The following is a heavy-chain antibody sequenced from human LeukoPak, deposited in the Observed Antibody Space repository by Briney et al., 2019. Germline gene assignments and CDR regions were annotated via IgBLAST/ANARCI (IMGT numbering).Heavy chain of an antibody. V-gene: IGHV4-61*02. CDR3: ATSYQGYCSSTSCSIFDY. D-gene: IGHD2-2*01. CDR1: GGSISSGSYY. CDR2: IYTSGST. J-gene: IGHJ4*02. Sequence: SQTLSLTCTVSGGSISSGSYYWSWIRQPAGKGLEWIGRIYTSGSTNYNPSLKSRVTISVDTSKNQFSLKLSSVTAADTAVYYCATSYQGYCSSTSCSIFDYWGQGTLVTVSS.